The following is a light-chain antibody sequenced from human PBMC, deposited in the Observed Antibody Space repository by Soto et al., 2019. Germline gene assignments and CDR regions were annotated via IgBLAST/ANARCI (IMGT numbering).Light chain of an antibody. CDR2: GVS. J-gene: IGLJ2*01. V-gene: IGLV2-14*01. CDR3: NSYRSSITPVV. CDR1: SSDIGGYNY. Sequence: QSALTQPASVSGSPGQSITISCTGTSSDIGGYNYVSWYQQHPGKAPKLMIYGVSNRPSGVSGRFSDSKSGNTASLTISGLQAEDEADYYCNSYRSSITPVVFGGGTKLTVL.